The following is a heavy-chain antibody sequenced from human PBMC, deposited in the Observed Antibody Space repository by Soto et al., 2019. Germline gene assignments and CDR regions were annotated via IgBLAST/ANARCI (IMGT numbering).Heavy chain of an antibody. CDR2: ISGTTTTV. CDR1: GFTFSTYG. J-gene: IGHJ6*03. D-gene: IGHD4-17*01. V-gene: IGHV3-48*04. CDR3: ASTTVGRPTYYFYYMDV. Sequence: EVQLVESGGGLVQPGGSLRLSCAASGFTFSTYGMHWVRQAPGKGLEWVSYISGTTTTVYYADSVEGRFTISRDNAKNSLYLQMDSLRVEDTAVYYCASTTVGRPTYYFYYMDVWGKGTTVTVSS.